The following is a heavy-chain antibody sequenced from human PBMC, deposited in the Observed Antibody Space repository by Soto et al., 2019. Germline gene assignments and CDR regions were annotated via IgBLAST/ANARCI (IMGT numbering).Heavy chain of an antibody. CDR2: ISSSSSTK. CDR1: GFTFSSYS. V-gene: IGHV3-48*01. J-gene: IGHJ4*02. D-gene: IGHD2-15*01. CDR3: ARDIDG. Sequence: GGSLRLSCAASGFTFSSYSMNWVRQAPGEGLEWVSYISSSSSTKFYADSVKGRFTISRDNARNSLYLQMNSLRAEDTAVYYCARDIDGGGQGTLVTVSS.